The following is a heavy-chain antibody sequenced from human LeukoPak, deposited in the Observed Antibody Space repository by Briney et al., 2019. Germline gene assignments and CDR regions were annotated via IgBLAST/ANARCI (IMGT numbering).Heavy chain of an antibody. CDR1: GGSISSYY. CDR2: IYYSGST. Sequence: SETLSLTCTVSGGSISSYYWSWIRQPPGEGLEWIGDIYYSGSTNYNPSLKSRVTISVDTSKNQFSLKLSSVTAADTAVYYSARDEKYYDILTGYTYNWFDPWGQGTLVTVSS. V-gene: IGHV4-59*01. J-gene: IGHJ5*02. CDR3: ARDEKYYDILTGYTYNWFDP. D-gene: IGHD3-9*01.